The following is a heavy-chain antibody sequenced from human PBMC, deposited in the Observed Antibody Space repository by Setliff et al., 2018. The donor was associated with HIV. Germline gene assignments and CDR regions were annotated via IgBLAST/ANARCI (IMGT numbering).Heavy chain of an antibody. CDR2: IGGYLHDT. V-gene: IGHV1-18*04. CDR3: VRDERRVAAGSFHYFDY. J-gene: IGHJ4*02. CDR1: GYTFTDYY. D-gene: IGHD6-13*01. Sequence: ASVKVSCKASGYTFTDYYLHWVRRAPGQGLQWMGWIGGYLHDTNGPPHLEDRITMTADTSASTAYMELRGLTSDDTAVYYCVRDERRVAAGSFHYFDYWGQGTLVTVSS.